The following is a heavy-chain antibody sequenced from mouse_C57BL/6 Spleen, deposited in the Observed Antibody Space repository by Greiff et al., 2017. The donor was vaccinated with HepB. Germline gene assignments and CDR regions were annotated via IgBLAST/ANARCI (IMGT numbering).Heavy chain of an antibody. CDR3: VRERSYDYGFDY. D-gene: IGHD2-4*01. Sequence: EVQVVESGGGLVQPKGSLKLSCAASGFTFNTYAMHWVRQAPGKGLEWVARIRSKSSNYATYYADSVKDRFTISRDDSQSMLYLQMNNLKTEDTAMYYCVRERSYDYGFDYWGQGTTLTVSS. J-gene: IGHJ2*01. CDR1: GFTFNTYA. V-gene: IGHV10-3*01. CDR2: IRSKSSNYAT.